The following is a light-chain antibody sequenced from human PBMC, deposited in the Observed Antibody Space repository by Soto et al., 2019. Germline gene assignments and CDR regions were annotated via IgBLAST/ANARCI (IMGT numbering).Light chain of an antibody. J-gene: IGKJ5*01. V-gene: IGKV3-11*01. CDR2: DAS. CDR3: QPRNNWPPSIT. Sequence: EIQFTQSPVTLSMSPGDRATLSCRASQSISSCLAWYQQKPGKAPRLLIYDASNRATGIGARFRGSGSGTGINLTITILELQDLAVYYCQPRNNWPPSITFGQGTRLDIK. CDR1: QSISSC.